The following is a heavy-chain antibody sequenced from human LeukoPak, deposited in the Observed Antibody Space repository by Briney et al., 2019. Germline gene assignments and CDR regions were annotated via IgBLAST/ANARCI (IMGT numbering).Heavy chain of an antibody. CDR1: GFTFSSYA. V-gene: IGHV3-23*01. D-gene: IGHD6-6*01. Sequence: GGSLRLSCAASGFTFSSYARCWVRQARGKGLEGDAAISGGGGSTYYADSVKGRFTISRDNSKNTLYLQMNSLTAEDPAVYYCATVLGEYSRSSPGLVDYSGQGTLVTVSS. CDR3: ATVLGEYSRSSPGLVDY. CDR2: ISGGGGST. J-gene: IGHJ4*02.